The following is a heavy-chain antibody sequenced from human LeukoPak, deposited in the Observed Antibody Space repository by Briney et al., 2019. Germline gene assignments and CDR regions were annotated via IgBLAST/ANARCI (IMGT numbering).Heavy chain of an antibody. Sequence: GRSLRLSCAASGFTFSSYGMHWVRQAPGKGLEWVAVISYDGSNKYYADSVKGRFTSSRDNSKNTLYLQMNSLRAEDTAVYYCASSFYYDSSEDAFDIWGQGTMVTVSS. CDR2: ISYDGSNK. D-gene: IGHD3-22*01. CDR3: ASSFYYDSSEDAFDI. V-gene: IGHV3-30*03. J-gene: IGHJ3*02. CDR1: GFTFSSYG.